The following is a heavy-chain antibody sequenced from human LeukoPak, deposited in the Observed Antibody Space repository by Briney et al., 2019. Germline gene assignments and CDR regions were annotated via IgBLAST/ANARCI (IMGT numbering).Heavy chain of an antibody. D-gene: IGHD1-1*01. CDR2: ISASGDVT. CDR1: RFSFSTYL. J-gene: IGHJ3*02. CDR3: AKSLFTSATGTGRAFHI. Sequence: GGSLRLSCAASRFSFSTYLMGWVRQAPGKGLEWVSGISASGDVTFHADPVKGRFTISRDNSKNTLYLRMTSLRAEDTAEYYCAKSLFTSATGTGRAFHIWGQGTMVTVSS. V-gene: IGHV3-23*01.